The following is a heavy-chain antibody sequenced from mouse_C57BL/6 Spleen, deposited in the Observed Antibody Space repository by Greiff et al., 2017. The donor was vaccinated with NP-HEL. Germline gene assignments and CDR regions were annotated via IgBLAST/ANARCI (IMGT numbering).Heavy chain of an antibody. Sequence: DVMLVESGGGLVKPGGSLKLSCAASGFTFSSYAMSWVRQTPEKRLEWVATISDGGSYTYYPDNVKGRFTISRDNAKNNLYLQMSHLKSEDTAMYYCARDYGSSYRYFDVWGTGTTVTVSS. CDR2: ISDGGSYT. V-gene: IGHV5-4*01. CDR3: ARDYGSSYRYFDV. CDR1: GFTFSSYA. D-gene: IGHD1-1*01. J-gene: IGHJ1*03.